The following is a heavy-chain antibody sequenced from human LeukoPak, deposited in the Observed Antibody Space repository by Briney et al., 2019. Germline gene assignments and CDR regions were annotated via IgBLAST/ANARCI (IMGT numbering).Heavy chain of an antibody. D-gene: IGHD4-11*01. CDR3: ARDLVTPLDY. Sequence: GGSLRLSCAASGYTFTGYYMHWVRQAPGQGLEWMGRINPNSGGTNYAQKFQGRVTMTRDTSISTAYMELSRLRSDDTAVYYCARDLVTPLDYWGQGTLVTVSS. CDR2: INPNSGGT. V-gene: IGHV1-2*06. CDR1: GYTFTGYY. J-gene: IGHJ4*02.